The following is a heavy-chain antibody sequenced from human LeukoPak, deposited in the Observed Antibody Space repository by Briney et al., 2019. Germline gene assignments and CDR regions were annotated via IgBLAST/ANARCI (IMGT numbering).Heavy chain of an antibody. D-gene: IGHD6-13*01. J-gene: IGHJ4*02. CDR2: ISGSGGST. CDR1: GFTFSSYA. V-gene: IGHV3-23*01. Sequence: GGSLRLSCAAPGFTFSSYAMSWVRQAPGKGLEWVSAISGSGGSTYYADSVKGRFTISRDNSKNTLYLQMNSLRAEDTAVYYCAKTIAAAGGIDYWGQGTLVTVSS. CDR3: AKTIAAAGGIDY.